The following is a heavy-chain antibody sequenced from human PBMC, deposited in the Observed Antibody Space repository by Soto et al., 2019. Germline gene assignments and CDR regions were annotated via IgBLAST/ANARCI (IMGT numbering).Heavy chain of an antibody. D-gene: IGHD3-16*01. CDR1: GFTFTAYA. V-gene: IGHV3-30-3*01. J-gene: IGHJ4*02. CDR2: ISSDGSKK. CDR3: ARDPRQGGGPFDS. Sequence: QVQLVESGGGVVQPGRSLRLSCAASGFTFTAYAMHWVRQAPGKGLEWVAVISSDGSKKYYADSVQGRFTISRDNSKNTLYLQMSSLTCGYTAVYYCARDPRQGGGPFDSWGQGTLVTVSS.